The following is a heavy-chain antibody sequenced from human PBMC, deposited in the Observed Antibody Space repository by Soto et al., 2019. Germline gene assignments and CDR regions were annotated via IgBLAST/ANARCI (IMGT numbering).Heavy chain of an antibody. Sequence: QVQLVESGGGVVQPGRSLRLSCAASGFTFSSYAMHWVRQAPGKGLEWVAVISYDGSNKYYADSVKARFTISRDNSKHTLYLQRNSLRAEDTAVYYCARGDCGDDCPHAEYFPRWGQGNLVTVSA. CDR3: ARGDCGDDCPHAEYFPR. J-gene: IGHJ1*01. D-gene: IGHD2-21*02. V-gene: IGHV3-30-3*01. CDR2: ISYDGSNK. CDR1: GFTFSSYA.